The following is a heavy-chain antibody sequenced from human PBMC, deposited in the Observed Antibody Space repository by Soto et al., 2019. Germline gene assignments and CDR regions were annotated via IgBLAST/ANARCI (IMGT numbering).Heavy chain of an antibody. V-gene: IGHV1-18*01. J-gene: IGHJ4*02. D-gene: IGHD2-8*01. CDR2: VSGYSDKR. Sequence: IQLVQSAGEVKRPGASVKVSCKASGYTFNTFGITWVRQAPGQGLEWMGCVSGYSDKRDYSRKLQDRITLTADPSTTTSYREWRSLTSDDTAVYYCARGWGKYFGVYDFWGQGTLVTVSS. CDR1: GYTFNTFG. CDR3: ARGWGKYFGVYDF.